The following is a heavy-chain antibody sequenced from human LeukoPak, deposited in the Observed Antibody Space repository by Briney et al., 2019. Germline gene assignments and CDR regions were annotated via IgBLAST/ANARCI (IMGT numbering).Heavy chain of an antibody. J-gene: IGHJ5*02. CDR3: ARGGGGYSGYDQAFDP. V-gene: IGHV3-33*01. CDR1: GFTFSSYG. Sequence: GGSLRLSCAASGFTFSSYGMHWVRQAPGKGLEWVAVIWYDGSNKYYADSVKGRFTISRDNSKNTLYLQMNSLRAEDTAVYYCARGGGGYSGYDQAFDPWGQGTLVTVSS. D-gene: IGHD5-12*01. CDR2: IWYDGSNK.